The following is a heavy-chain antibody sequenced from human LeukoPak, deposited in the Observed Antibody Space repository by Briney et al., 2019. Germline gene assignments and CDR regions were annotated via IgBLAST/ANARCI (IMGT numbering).Heavy chain of an antibody. CDR2: IKQDGSEK. V-gene: IGHV3-7*03. J-gene: IGHJ4*02. CDR3: ARDLAYSSSSPMDY. CDR1: EFTFSNYW. D-gene: IGHD6-6*01. Sequence: PGGSLRLSCAASEFTFSNYWMSWVRQAPGKGLEWVANIKQDGSEKNYVDSVKGRFTISRDNAKNSLFLQMNSLRAEDTAVYCCARDLAYSSSSPMDYWGQGTLVTVSS.